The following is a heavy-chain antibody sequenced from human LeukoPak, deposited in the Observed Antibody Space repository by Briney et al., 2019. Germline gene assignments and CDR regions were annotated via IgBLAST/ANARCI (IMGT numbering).Heavy chain of an antibody. CDR1: GFTFSSYS. J-gene: IGHJ3*02. Sequence: GGSLILSCAASGFTFSSYSMNWVRQAPGKGLEWVSYIGSSSSTIYYADSVEGRFTISRDNAKYSLYLQMNSLRDEDTAVYYCARWWSAFDIWGQGTMVTVSS. CDR3: ARWWSAFDI. V-gene: IGHV3-48*02. D-gene: IGHD2-15*01. CDR2: IGSSSSTI.